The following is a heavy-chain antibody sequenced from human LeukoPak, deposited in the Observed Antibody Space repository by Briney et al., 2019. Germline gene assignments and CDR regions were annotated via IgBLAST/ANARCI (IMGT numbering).Heavy chain of an antibody. Sequence: GGSLRLSCTVSGFTFSDHYIDWVRQAPGKGLEWVGRSRDKANSYTTEYAASVKGRFTISRDDSKNSLYLQMNSLRAEDTAVYYCARDPSYCSSTSCYVGSPLYYYYPMDVWGQGTTVTVSS. CDR3: ARDPSYCSSTSCYVGSPLYYYYPMDV. CDR1: GFTFSDHY. J-gene: IGHJ6*02. V-gene: IGHV3-72*01. D-gene: IGHD2-2*01. CDR2: SRDKANSYTT.